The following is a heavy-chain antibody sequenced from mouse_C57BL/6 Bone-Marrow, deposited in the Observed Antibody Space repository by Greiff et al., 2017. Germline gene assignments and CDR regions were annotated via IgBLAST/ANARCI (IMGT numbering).Heavy chain of an antibody. V-gene: IGHV1-5*01. CDR1: GYTFTSSW. D-gene: IGHD2-4*01. CDR2: IYPGNSDT. CDR3: ARDDYDYWFAY. J-gene: IGHJ3*01. Sequence: VQLQQSGTVLARPGASVKMSCKTSGYTFTSSWMHWVKQRPGPGLEWIGAIYPGNSDTSYNQKFKGKDKLTAVTSASTAYMQLSSLTNEDSAVYYCARDDYDYWFAYWGQGTLVTVSA.